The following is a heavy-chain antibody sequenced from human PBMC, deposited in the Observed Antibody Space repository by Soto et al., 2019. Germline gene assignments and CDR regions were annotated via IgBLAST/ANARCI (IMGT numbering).Heavy chain of an antibody. V-gene: IGHV3-21*01. J-gene: IGHJ6*02. D-gene: IGHD2-2*02. CDR1: GFTFSSYS. CDR2: ISSSSSYI. CDR3: ARGRVVVPAAIGYYYYGMDV. Sequence: EVQLVESGGGLVKPGGSLRLSCAASGFTFSSYSMNWVRQAPGKGLEWVSSISSSSSYIYYADSVKGRFTISRDNAKNSLYLQMTRLRAEDTAVYYCARGRVVVPAAIGYYYYGMDVWGHGTTVTVSS.